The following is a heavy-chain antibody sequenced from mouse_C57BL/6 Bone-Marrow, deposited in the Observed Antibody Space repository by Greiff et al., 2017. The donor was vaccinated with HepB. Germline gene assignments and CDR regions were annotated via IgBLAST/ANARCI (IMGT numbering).Heavy chain of an antibody. V-gene: IGHV2-2*01. CDR1: GFSLTSYG. CDR2: IWSGGST. J-gene: IGHJ3*01. Sequence: VQLQQSGPGLVQPSQSLSITCTVSGFSLTSYGVHWVRQSPGKGLEWLGVIWSGGSTDYNAAVISRLSISKDNSKSQVFFKMNSLQADDTAIYYCARKDGVAWFAYWGQGTLVTVSA. CDR3: ARKDGVAWFAY. D-gene: IGHD2-3*01.